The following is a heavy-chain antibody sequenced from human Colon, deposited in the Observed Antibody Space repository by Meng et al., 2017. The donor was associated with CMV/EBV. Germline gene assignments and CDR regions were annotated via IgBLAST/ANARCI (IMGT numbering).Heavy chain of an antibody. D-gene: IGHD6-13*01. CDR1: GFTFSRYE. CDR2: ISGSGGTV. V-gene: IGHV3-48*03. CDR3: ARTLVATPGSY. Sequence: GESLKISCAASGFTFSRYEMTWVRQAPGKGLEWVSYISGSGGTVYYADSVKGRFTISRDNAYSSLYLQMNRLTAEDTALYYCARTLVATPGSYWGQGTLVTVSS. J-gene: IGHJ4*02.